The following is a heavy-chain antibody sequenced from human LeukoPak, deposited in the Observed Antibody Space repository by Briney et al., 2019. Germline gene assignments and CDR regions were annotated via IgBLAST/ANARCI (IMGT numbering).Heavy chain of an antibody. J-gene: IGHJ6*03. CDR2: IYYSGST. CDR3: ARMYSSGWSYYYYYMDV. V-gene: IGHV4-39*07. Sequence: SETLSLTCTVSGGSISSSSYYWGWIRQPPGKGLEWIGSIYYSGSTYYNPSLKSRVTISVDTSKNQFSLKLSSVTAADTAVYYCARMYSSGWSYYYYYMDVWGKGTTVTISS. D-gene: IGHD6-19*01. CDR1: GGSISSSSYY.